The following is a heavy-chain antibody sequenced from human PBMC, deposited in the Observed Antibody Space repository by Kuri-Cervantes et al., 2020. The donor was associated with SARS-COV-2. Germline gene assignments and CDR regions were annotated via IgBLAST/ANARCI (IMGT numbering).Heavy chain of an antibody. CDR1: GGSISSGDYY. J-gene: IGHJ3*02. CDR2: IYYSGST. CDR3: ARDPYYDYVWGSYRLGGAFDI. Sequence: CTVSGGSISSGDYYWSWIRQPPGKGLEWIGYIYYSGSTYYNPSLKSRVTISVDTSKNQFSLKLSSVTAADTAVYYCARDPYYDYVWGSYRLGGAFDIWGQGTMVTVSS. V-gene: IGHV4-30-4*01. D-gene: IGHD3-16*02.